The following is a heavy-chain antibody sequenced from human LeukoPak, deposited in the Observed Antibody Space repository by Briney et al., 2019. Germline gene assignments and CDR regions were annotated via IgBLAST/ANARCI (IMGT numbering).Heavy chain of an antibody. J-gene: IGHJ6*02. V-gene: IGHV3-74*01. CDR1: GFTFSSYW. D-gene: IGHD3-10*01. Sequence: GGSLRLSCAASGFTFSSYWMHWVRQAPGKGLVWVSRINSDGSSTTYADSVKGRFTISGDNAKNTLYLQMNSLRAEDTAVYYCAREYTMVRGVVVYYYYGMDVWGQGTTVTVSS. CDR2: INSDGSST. CDR3: AREYTMVRGVVVYYYYGMDV.